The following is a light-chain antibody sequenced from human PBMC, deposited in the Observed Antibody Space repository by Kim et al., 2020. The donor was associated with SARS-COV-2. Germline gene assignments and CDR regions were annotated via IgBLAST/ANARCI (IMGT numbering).Light chain of an antibody. J-gene: IGKJ4*01. Sequence: ALSQGEVATHSGRANGSISTYLAWYQKKPGTGPRFLIYDASTRATGIPARFSGSGSGTDFTLTISSLEPEDFAVYYCQHRSNWPPFGGGTKVDIK. V-gene: IGKV3-11*01. CDR3: QHRSNWPP. CDR1: GSISTY. CDR2: DAS.